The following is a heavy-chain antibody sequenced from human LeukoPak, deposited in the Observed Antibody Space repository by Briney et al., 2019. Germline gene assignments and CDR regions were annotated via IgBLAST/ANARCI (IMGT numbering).Heavy chain of an antibody. CDR1: GYSFTSYW. CDR3: ARYAEMATRNSPFDY. Sequence: GESLKISCKGSGYSFTSYWIGWVRQMPGKGLEWMGIIYPGDSDTRYSPSFQGQVTISADKSISTAYLQWSSLKASDTAMYYCARYAEMATRNSPFDYWGQGTLVTVSS. D-gene: IGHD5-12*01. CDR2: IYPGDSDT. J-gene: IGHJ4*02. V-gene: IGHV5-51*01.